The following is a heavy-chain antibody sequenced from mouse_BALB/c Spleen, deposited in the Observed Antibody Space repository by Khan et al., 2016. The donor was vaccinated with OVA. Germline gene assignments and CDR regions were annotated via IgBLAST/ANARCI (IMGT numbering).Heavy chain of an antibody. V-gene: IGHV1-63*01. CDR1: GYAFTNYW. CDR3: ARSGGYSYYWYIDV. Sequence: QVQLQQSGTELVRPGTSVKISCKASGYAFTNYWLGWVKQRPGHGLEWIGNIYPGSGHTYYNEKFKVKATLTADKSSSTSYMQLSSLTSEDSAAFFCARSGGYSYYWYIDVWGAGTTVTVSS. D-gene: IGHD2-3*01. J-gene: IGHJ1*01. CDR2: IYPGSGHT.